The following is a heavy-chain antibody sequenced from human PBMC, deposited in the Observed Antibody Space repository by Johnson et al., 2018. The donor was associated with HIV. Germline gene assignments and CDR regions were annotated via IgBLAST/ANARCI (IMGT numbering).Heavy chain of an antibody. Sequence: VQLVESGGDLVQPGGSLRLSCAASGFTFSNYWMSWVRQAPGKGLEWVANIKQDGSEKYYVDSVKGRFTISRDNAKNSLYLQMNSLSADDTAVYYCARMKTARQNAFDVWGQGTMVTVSS. D-gene: IGHD6-6*01. J-gene: IGHJ3*01. CDR2: IKQDGSEK. V-gene: IGHV3-7*05. CDR3: ARMKTARQNAFDV. CDR1: GFTFSNYW.